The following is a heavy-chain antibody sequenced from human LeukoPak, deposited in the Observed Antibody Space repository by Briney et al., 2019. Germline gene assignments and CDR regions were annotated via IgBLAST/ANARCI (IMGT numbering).Heavy chain of an antibody. Sequence: ASVKVSCKASGYTFTSYGISWVRQSPGQGLEWMGWISAYNGNTNYAQKLQGRVTMTTDTSTSTAYMELRSLRSDDTAVYYCAREQNDSSGYYYDYWGQGTLVTVSS. D-gene: IGHD3-22*01. J-gene: IGHJ4*02. CDR1: GYTFTSYG. CDR2: ISAYNGNT. V-gene: IGHV1-18*01. CDR3: AREQNDSSGYYYDY.